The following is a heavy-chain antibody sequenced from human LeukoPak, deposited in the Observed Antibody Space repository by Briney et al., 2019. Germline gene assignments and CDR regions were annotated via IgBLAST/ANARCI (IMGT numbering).Heavy chain of an antibody. CDR2: NIHSGST. CDR3: ARATAGTTLFEGIDY. J-gene: IGHJ4*02. V-gene: IGHV4-34*12. Sequence: PSETLSLTCAVYGGSFSGYSWSWIRQPPGKGLEWIGENIHSGSTNYNPSLKSRVTISLDTSKDQFSLKLSSVIAADTAVYYCARATAGTTLFEGIDYWGQGTLVTVSS. D-gene: IGHD1-1*01. CDR1: GGSFSGYS.